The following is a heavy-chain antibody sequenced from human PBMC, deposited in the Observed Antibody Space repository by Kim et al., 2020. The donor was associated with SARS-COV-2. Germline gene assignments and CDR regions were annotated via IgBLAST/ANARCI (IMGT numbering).Heavy chain of an antibody. Sequence: PSLKGRVTISVDTAKNQFSLKLSSVTAADTAVYYCASASIGYVYYYGMDVWGQGTTVTVSS. CDR3: ASASIGYVYYYGMDV. V-gene: IGHV4-39*01. D-gene: IGHD5-12*01. J-gene: IGHJ6*02.